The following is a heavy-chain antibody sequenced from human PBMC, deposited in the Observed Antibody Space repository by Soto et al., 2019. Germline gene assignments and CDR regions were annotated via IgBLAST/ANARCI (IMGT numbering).Heavy chain of an antibody. V-gene: IGHV4-59*08. Sequence: SETLSLTCTVSGDSISSYSWSWIRQPPGKGLEWIGNIHYNGNTYYNPSLKSRVTMSVDTSKNQFFLKLSSVTAEDTAVYYCARGLSPYYFDYWGQGTLVTVSS. J-gene: IGHJ4*02. CDR1: GDSISSYS. CDR2: IHYNGNT. CDR3: ARGLSPYYFDY. D-gene: IGHD2-2*01.